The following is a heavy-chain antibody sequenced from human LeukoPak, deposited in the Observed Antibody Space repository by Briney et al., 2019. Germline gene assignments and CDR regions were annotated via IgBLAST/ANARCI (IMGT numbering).Heavy chain of an antibody. CDR3: ARGAYYYDSSGYFTFHI. V-gene: IGHV4-4*07. CDR2: IYARGST. D-gene: IGHD3-22*01. CDR1: GGSISSYY. J-gene: IGHJ3*02. Sequence: NPSETLSLACTVSGGSISSYYWSWIRQPAGKGLEWVGRIYARGSTNYNPSLKSRVTMSVDTSKNQFSLKLSSVTAAVTAVYYCARGAYYYDSSGYFTFHIWGQGTMVTVSS.